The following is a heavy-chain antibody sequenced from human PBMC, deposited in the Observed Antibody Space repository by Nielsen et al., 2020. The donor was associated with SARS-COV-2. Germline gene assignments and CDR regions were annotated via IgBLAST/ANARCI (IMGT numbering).Heavy chain of an antibody. CDR2: IIPIFGTA. J-gene: IGHJ6*02. CDR3: ARGDIVVVAAARGWYYYYGMDV. Sequence: WVRQAPGQGLEWMGGIIPIFGTANYAQKFQGRVTITADKSTSTAYMELSSLRSEDTAVYYCARGDIVVVAAARGWYYYYGMDVWGQGTTVTVSS. V-gene: IGHV1-69*06. D-gene: IGHD2-2*01.